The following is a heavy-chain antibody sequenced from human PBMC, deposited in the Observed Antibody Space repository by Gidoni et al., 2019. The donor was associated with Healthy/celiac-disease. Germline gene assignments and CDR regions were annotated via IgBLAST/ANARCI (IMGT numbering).Heavy chain of an antibody. V-gene: IGHV3-66*02. CDR2: IYSGGST. J-gene: IGHJ5*02. D-gene: IGHD5-12*01. CDR3: ARQLYSGNRGDCFDP. CDR1: GFPVSSNY. Sequence: EVQLVESGGGLVQPGGSLRRSCAASGFPVSSNYMSWVRQAPGKGLEWVSVIYSGGSTYYADSVKGRFTIARDNSKNTLYLQMNSLRAEDTAVYYCARQLYSGNRGDCFDPWGQGTLVTVSS.